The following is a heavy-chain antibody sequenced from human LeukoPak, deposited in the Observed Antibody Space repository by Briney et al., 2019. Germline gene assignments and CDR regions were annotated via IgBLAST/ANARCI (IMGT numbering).Heavy chain of an antibody. CDR2: ISSGGSDK. D-gene: IGHD3-10*01. CDR3: ARGQHYYGF. J-gene: IGHJ4*02. CDR1: GFTLSDYY. Sequence: GGSLRLSCAASGFTLSDYYVHWIRQTPGKGLEWISYISSGGSDKYYADSVKGRFTISRDNAKNSLYLQMNSLRAEDTAVYYCARGQHYYGFWGQGTLVTVSS. V-gene: IGHV3-11*04.